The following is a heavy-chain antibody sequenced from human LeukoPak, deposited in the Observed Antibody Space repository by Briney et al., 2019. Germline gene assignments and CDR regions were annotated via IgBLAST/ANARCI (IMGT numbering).Heavy chain of an antibody. J-gene: IGHJ4*02. CDR1: GFTFSSYG. Sequence: PGGSLRLSCAASGFTFSSYGMHWVRQAPGKGLEWVAVISYDGSNKYYADSVKGRFTISRDNSKNTLYLQMNSLRAEDTAVYYCAKVLTVGATPRREFDYWGQGTLVTVSS. V-gene: IGHV3-30*18. CDR3: AKVLTVGATPRREFDY. D-gene: IGHD1-26*01. CDR2: ISYDGSNK.